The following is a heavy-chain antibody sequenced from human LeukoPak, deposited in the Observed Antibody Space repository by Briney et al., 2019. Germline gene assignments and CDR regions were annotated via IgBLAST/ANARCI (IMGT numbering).Heavy chain of an antibody. Sequence: ASVKVSCKVSGYTLTELSMHWVRQAPGQGLEWMGWISAYNGNTNYAQKFQGRVTMTTDTSTSTAYMELRSLRSDDTAVYYCAITSSGWYYYFDYWGQGTLVTVSS. V-gene: IGHV1-18*01. CDR1: GYTLTELS. CDR2: ISAYNGNT. D-gene: IGHD6-19*01. CDR3: AITSSGWYYYFDY. J-gene: IGHJ4*02.